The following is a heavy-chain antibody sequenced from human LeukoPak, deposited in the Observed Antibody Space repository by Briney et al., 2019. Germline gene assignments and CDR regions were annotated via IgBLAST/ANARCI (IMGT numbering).Heavy chain of an antibody. CDR2: ISWDGGST. Sequence: GGSLRLSCAASGFTFDDYTMHWVRQAPGKGLEWVSLISWDGGSTYYADSVKGRFTISRDNSKNSLYLQMNSLRTEDTALYYCAKEGGREHYFDYWGQGTLVTVSS. CDR3: AKEGGREHYFDY. D-gene: IGHD1-26*01. CDR1: GFTFDDYT. J-gene: IGHJ4*02. V-gene: IGHV3-43*01.